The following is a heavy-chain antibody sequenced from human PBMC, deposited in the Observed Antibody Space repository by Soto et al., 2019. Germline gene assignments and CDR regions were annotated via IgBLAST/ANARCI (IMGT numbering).Heavy chain of an antibody. J-gene: IGHJ5*02. CDR1: GFTFSSYA. V-gene: IGHV3-23*01. CDR3: AKERVPWQQLPRGWFDP. D-gene: IGHD6-13*01. CDR2: ISGSGGST. Sequence: PGGSLRLSCAASGFTFSSYAMSWVRQAPGKGLEWVSAISGSGGSTYYADSVKGRFTISRDNSKNTLYLQMNSLRAEDTAVYYCAKERVPWQQLPRGWFDPWGQGTLVTVSS.